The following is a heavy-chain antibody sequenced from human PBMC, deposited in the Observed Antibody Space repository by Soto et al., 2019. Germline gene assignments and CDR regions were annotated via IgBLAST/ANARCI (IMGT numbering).Heavy chain of an antibody. D-gene: IGHD3-16*01. CDR1: GFSLSSYA. Sequence: GSLRLSCSVSGFSLSSYAMHWVRQAPGKGLEYASSISSDGRSTYYAASVRGRFTISRDNSKNTLYLQMSSLRPEDTAIYYCVKDRFIDYWGQGTPVTVSS. V-gene: IGHV3-64D*06. CDR2: ISSDGRST. CDR3: VKDRFIDY. J-gene: IGHJ4*02.